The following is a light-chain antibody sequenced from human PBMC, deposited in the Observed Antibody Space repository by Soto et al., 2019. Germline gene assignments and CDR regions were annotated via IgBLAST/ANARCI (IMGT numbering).Light chain of an antibody. CDR2: KAS. V-gene: IGKV1-5*03. CDR3: QQYNSYPWT. Sequence: DIQMTQSPSTLSASVGDRVTITCRASQSISSWLAWYQQKPGKAPKLLMYKASSLEAGVPSRLSGSGSGTEFTLTISSLQPDDFATYYCQQYNSYPWTFGQGTKVEIK. CDR1: QSISSW. J-gene: IGKJ1*01.